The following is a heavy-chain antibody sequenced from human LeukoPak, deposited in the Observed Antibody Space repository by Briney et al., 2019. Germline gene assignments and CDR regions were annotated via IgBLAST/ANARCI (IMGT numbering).Heavy chain of an antibody. V-gene: IGHV1-69*04. J-gene: IGHJ6*02. Sequence: SVKVSCKASVGTLSSYAISWVRQAPGQGREWMGRIITNLGIANYAQKFKGRVTITADKSKSTAYMELSSLRSEDTAVYYCARVWGSYSSGYYGMDVWGQGTTVTVSS. CDR3: ARVWGSYSSGYYGMDV. D-gene: IGHD6-19*01. CDR1: VGTLSSYA. CDR2: IITNLGIA.